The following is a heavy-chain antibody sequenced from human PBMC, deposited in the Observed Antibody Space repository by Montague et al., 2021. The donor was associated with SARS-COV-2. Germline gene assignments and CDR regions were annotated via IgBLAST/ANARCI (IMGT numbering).Heavy chain of an antibody. CDR1: GDSISSCY. J-gene: IGHJ6*02. Sequence: DTLSLTRTVSGDSISSCYWSWIRQPAGKGLEWIGRIYTSGSTKYNPSLKSRVTMSVDTSKNQFSLKLSSVTAADTAVYYCARDHMTTMFMVYYYGMDVWGQGTMVTVSS. V-gene: IGHV4-4*07. D-gene: IGHD5-24*01. CDR3: ARDHMTTMFMVYYYGMDV. CDR2: IYTSGST.